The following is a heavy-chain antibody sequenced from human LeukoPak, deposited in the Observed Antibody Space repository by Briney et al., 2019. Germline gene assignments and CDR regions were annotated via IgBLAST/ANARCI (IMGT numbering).Heavy chain of an antibody. Sequence: GGSLRLSCAASRFAFSRYSMSWVRQAPGKGLEWVSYISGSGSIIYYADSVKGRFSISRDDAKSSLYLQMNSLRVEDTAVYYCARPKFGEEYYFDYWGQGTLVTVAS. J-gene: IGHJ4*02. CDR2: ISGSGSII. CDR3: ARPKFGEEYYFDY. CDR1: RFAFSRYS. V-gene: IGHV3-48*04. D-gene: IGHD3-10*01.